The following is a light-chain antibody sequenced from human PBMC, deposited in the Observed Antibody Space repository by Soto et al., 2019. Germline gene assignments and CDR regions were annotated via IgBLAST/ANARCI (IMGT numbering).Light chain of an antibody. V-gene: IGLV1-51*01. CDR2: DNN. Sequence: QSVLTQPPSVSAAAGQKVTISCSGSTSNIGNNYVSWYQQLPGTAPKLLIYDNNKRPSGIPDRFSGSKFGTSATLGITGLQTGDEADYYCGTWDSSLSAVIFGGGTKLTVL. J-gene: IGLJ2*01. CDR3: GTWDSSLSAVI. CDR1: TSNIGNNY.